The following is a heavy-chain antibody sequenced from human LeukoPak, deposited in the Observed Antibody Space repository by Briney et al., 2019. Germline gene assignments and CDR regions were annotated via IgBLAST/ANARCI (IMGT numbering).Heavy chain of an antibody. CDR1: GFPFSSYA. J-gene: IGHJ4*02. D-gene: IGHD6-13*01. CDR3: AKDLRYSSSWPGDVDY. V-gene: IGHV3-23*01. Sequence: GGSLRLSCAASGFPFSSYAMSWVLQAPGKGLEWVSAISASGGSTYYADSVKGRFTISRDNSKNTLYLQMNSLRAEDTAVYYCAKDLRYSSSWPGDVDYWGQGTLVTVSS. CDR2: ISASGGST.